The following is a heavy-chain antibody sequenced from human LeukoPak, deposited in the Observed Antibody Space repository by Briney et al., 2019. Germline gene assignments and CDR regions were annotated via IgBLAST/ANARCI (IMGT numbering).Heavy chain of an antibody. CDR3: ARDRVSGFGPDY. D-gene: IGHD3-10*01. CDR1: GYTFTNYG. J-gene: IGHJ4*02. CDR2: ISAYNGYT. V-gene: IGHV1-18*01. Sequence: ASVKVSCKASGYTFTNYGISWVRQAPGQGLEWMGWISAYNGYTDYAQKLQFRVTMTTDTSTSTAYMELRSLRSDDTAVYYCARDRVSGFGPDYWGQGTLVTVSS.